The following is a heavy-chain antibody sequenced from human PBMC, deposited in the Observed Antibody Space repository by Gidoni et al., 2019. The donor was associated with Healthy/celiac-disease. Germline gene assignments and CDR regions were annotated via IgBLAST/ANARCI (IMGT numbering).Heavy chain of an antibody. CDR1: GYTLPGYY. CDR2: INPNSGGT. J-gene: IGHJ3*02. Sequence: QVQLVQSGAEVKKPGASVKVSCKASGYTLPGYYMHWVRQAPGQGLEWMGWINPNSGGTNYAQKFQGRVTMTRDTSISTAYMELSRLRSDDTAVYYCARGVTSGSYHDGAFDIWGQGTMVTVSS. CDR3: ARGVTSGSYHDGAFDI. D-gene: IGHD1-26*01. V-gene: IGHV1-2*02.